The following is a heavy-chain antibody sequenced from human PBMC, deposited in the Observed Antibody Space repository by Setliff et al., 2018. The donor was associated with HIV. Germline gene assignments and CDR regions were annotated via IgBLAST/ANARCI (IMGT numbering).Heavy chain of an antibody. J-gene: IGHJ4*01. CDR1: GGSISSSLYY. CDR2: IYYSGST. CDR3: ARGRRLPGGKYFDY. V-gene: IGHV4-39*01. D-gene: IGHD3-16*01. Sequence: SETLSLTCTVSGGSISSSLYYWGWIRQPPGKGLEWIGSIYYSGSTYYNPSLKSRITISVDTSKNQFSLKLSSVTAADTAVYYCARGRRLPGGKYFDYWGRGTLVTVSS.